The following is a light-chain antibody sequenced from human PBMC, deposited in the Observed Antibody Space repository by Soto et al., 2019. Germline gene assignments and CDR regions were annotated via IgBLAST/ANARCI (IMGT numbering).Light chain of an antibody. Sequence: QSVLTQPPSASGTPGQRVTISCSGSSSNIGRNTVNWYQQLPGTAPKLLIFSDDQRPSGVPDRFSGSKSGTSASLAISGLQSEDEADYYCGSWDSSLSAYVFGTGTKVTVL. CDR2: SDD. CDR1: SSNIGRNT. V-gene: IGLV1-44*01. J-gene: IGLJ1*01. CDR3: GSWDSSLSAYV.